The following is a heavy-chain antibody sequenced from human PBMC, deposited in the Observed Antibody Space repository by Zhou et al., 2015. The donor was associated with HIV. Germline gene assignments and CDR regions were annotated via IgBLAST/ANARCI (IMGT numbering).Heavy chain of an antibody. CDR1: GDTFRYYA. J-gene: IGHJ4*02. V-gene: IGHV1-18*01. Sequence: QVQLVQSGAEVKKPGASVKVSCKASGDTFRYYAISWVRQSPGQGLEWMGWINGDNGKTRYAQQFQGRVTLTTDRSTKTAFMELKYLRSDDAATYYCATGDIGGYHSFNYWGQGTRVFVSS. CDR3: ATGDIGGYHSFNY. CDR2: INGDNGKT. D-gene: IGHD3-22*01.